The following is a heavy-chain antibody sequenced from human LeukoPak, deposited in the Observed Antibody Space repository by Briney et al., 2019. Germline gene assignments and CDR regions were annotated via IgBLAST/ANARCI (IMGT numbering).Heavy chain of an antibody. Sequence: GALRLSCAASEFSFSSYPMHWVRQAPGKGLEWVAFIRYDGSNEYYADSVKGRFTISRDNSKNTLYLQMNSLRAEDTAIYYCARGGGGYTYGSAFDYWGQGTLVTVSS. D-gene: IGHD5-18*01. CDR1: EFSFSSYP. V-gene: IGHV3-30*02. CDR2: IRYDGSNE. J-gene: IGHJ4*02. CDR3: ARGGGGYTYGSAFDY.